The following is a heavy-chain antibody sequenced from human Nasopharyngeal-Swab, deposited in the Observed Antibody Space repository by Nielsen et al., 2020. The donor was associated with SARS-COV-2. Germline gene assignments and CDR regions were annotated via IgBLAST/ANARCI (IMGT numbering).Heavy chain of an antibody. CDR2: ISWNSGSI. V-gene: IGHV3-9*01. Sequence: SLKISCTVSGFTFSSYAMNWVRQAPGKGLEWVSGISWNSGSIGYADSVKGRFTISRDNAKNSLYLQMNSLRAEDTALYYCAKDRKRFGELYPVSFFNYWGQGTLVTVSS. J-gene: IGHJ4*02. D-gene: IGHD3-10*01. CDR1: GFTFSSYA. CDR3: AKDRKRFGELYPVSFFNY.